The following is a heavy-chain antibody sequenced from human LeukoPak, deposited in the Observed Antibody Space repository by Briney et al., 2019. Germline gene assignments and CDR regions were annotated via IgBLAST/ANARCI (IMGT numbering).Heavy chain of an antibody. Sequence: SETLSLTCTVSGGSISSYYWSWIRQHPGKGLEWIGYIYYSGSTYYNPSLKSRVTISVDTSKNQFSLKLSSVTAADTAVYYCARGGPPSIVGAANDYWGQGTLVTVSS. CDR1: GGSISSYY. CDR3: ARGGPPSIVGAANDY. J-gene: IGHJ4*02. D-gene: IGHD1-26*01. CDR2: IYYSGST. V-gene: IGHV4-59*06.